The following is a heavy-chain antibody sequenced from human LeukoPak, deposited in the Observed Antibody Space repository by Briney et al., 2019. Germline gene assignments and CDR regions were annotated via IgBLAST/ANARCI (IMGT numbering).Heavy chain of an antibody. CDR2: IRTSAEGADYA. J-gene: IGHJ4*02. V-gene: IGHV3-48*02. CDR1: GFTFTDYP. D-gene: IGHD3-9*01. CDR3: ARDQRYAFDY. Sequence: GGSLRLSCATSGFTFTDYPMNWVRQAPGKGLEWVSNIRTSAEGADYAYYADSVKGRVTISRDDAKNTLYLQMNSLRDDDTAVYYCARDQRYAFDYWGQGILVAVSS.